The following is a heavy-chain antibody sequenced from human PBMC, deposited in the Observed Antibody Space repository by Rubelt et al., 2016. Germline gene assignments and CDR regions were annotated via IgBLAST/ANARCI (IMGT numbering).Heavy chain of an antibody. D-gene: IGHD3-10*01. J-gene: IGHJ4*02. V-gene: IGHV3-23*01. CDR3: AKEGQVYYGSGTPDY. Sequence: YYADSVKGRFTISRDNSKNTLYLQMNSLRAEDTAVYYCAKEGQVYYGSGTPDYWGQGTLVTVSS.